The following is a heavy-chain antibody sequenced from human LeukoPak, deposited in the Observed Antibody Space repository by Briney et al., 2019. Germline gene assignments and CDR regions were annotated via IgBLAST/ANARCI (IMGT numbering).Heavy chain of an antibody. CDR2: FDPEDGET. Sequence: ASVKVSCKVSGYTLTELSMHWVRRAPGKGLEWMGGFDPEDGETIYAQKFQGRVTMTEDTSTDTAYMELSSLRSEDTAVYYCATALAYSGSYYALNYWGQGTLVTVSS. J-gene: IGHJ4*02. CDR1: GYTLTELS. CDR3: ATALAYSGSYYALNY. D-gene: IGHD1-26*01. V-gene: IGHV1-24*01.